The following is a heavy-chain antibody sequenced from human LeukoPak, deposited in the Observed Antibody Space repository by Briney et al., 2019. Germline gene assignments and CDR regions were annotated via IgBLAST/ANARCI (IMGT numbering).Heavy chain of an antibody. J-gene: IGHJ6*02. V-gene: IGHV3-13*01. CDR3: ARAPGVRGGLGMDV. Sequence: GGSLRLSCAASGFTFSSYDMHWVRQATGKGLEWVSAIGTAGDTYYPGSVKGRFTISRENAKNSLYLQMNSLRAGDTAVYYCARAPGVRGGLGMDVWGQGTTVTVSS. D-gene: IGHD3-10*01. CDR2: IGTAGDT. CDR1: GFTFSSYD.